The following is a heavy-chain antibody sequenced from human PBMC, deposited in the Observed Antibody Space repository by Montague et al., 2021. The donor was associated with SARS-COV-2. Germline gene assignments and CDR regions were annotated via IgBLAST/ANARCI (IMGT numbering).Heavy chain of an antibody. Sequence: SQTLSLTCAVFDGSFSNFYWNWIRQPPGKGLEWIGEINHSGSTYYNPSLKSRVTISVDTSKNQFSLKLNSVTAADAAVYYCASGDDNGSGYLDVWGKGTRSPSP. CDR2: INHSGST. CDR3: ASGDDNGSGYLDV. CDR1: DGSFSNFY. D-gene: IGHD1-26*01. V-gene: IGHV4-34*01. J-gene: IGHJ6*03.